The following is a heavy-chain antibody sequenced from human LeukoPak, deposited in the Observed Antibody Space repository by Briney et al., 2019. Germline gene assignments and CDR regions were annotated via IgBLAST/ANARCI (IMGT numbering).Heavy chain of an antibody. CDR2: IRPDASKE. CDR1: GFTFSSYG. Sequence: GGSLRLSCAASGFTFSSYGMHWVRQAPGKGLEWVAFIRPDASKEYHADSVKGRFIISRDNSKKILYLQMNSLRVEDTAMYYCAGSGISSWTFQHWGQGTLVTVSS. V-gene: IGHV3-30*02. D-gene: IGHD6-13*01. CDR3: AGSGISSWTFQH. J-gene: IGHJ1*01.